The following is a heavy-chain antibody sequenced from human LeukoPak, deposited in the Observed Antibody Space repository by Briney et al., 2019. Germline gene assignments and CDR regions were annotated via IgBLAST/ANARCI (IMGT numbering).Heavy chain of an antibody. CDR3: ASQEA. J-gene: IGHJ5*02. V-gene: IGHV4-39*07. CDR2: IYYSGST. Sequence: SETLSLTCTVSSGSISSSSYYWGWIRQPPGKGLEWIGSIYYSGSTYYNPSLKSRVTISVDTSKNQFSLKLSSVTAADTAVYYCASQEAWGQGTLVTISS. CDR1: SGSISSSSYY.